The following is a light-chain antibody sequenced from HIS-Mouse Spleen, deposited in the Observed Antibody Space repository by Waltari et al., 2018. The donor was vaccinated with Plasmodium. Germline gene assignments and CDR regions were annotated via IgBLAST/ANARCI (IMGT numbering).Light chain of an antibody. J-gene: IGLJ1*01. Sequence: QSALTQPASVSGSPGQSLTISCTGTSSDVGGYNYVSWYQQHPGQAPTLMIYDVSNRPSGVANRFAGSKSGNTASLTISGLQAEDEADYYCSSYTSSSTLNYVFGTGTKVTVL. V-gene: IGLV2-14*03. CDR1: SSDVGGYNY. CDR2: DVS. CDR3: SSYTSSSTLNYV.